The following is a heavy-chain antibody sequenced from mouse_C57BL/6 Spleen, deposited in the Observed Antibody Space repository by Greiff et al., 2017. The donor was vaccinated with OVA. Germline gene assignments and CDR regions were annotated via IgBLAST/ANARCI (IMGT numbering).Heavy chain of an antibody. CDR3: TKDSSGYLYSDY. CDR1: GFTFSDAW. D-gene: IGHD3-2*02. J-gene: IGHJ2*01. CDR2: IRNKDNNHAT. V-gene: IGHV6-6*01. Sequence: EVQGVESGGGLVQPGGSMKLSCAASGFTFSDAWMDWVRQSPEKGLEWVAEIRNKDNNHATYYAESVKGQCTISRDDSTSSVYQQMNSLRAEDTGIYYGTKDSSGYLYSDYWGQGTTLTVSS.